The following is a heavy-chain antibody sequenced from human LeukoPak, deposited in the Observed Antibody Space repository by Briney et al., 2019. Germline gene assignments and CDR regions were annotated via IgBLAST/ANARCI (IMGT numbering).Heavy chain of an antibody. D-gene: IGHD1-26*01. CDR3: ARDYSWGWFDY. CDR2: IYYSGST. V-gene: IGHV4-61*01. CDR1: GGSISSSSYS. J-gene: IGHJ4*02. Sequence: PSETLSLTCTVSGGSISSSSYSWGWIRQPPGKGLEWTGYIYYSGSTNYNPSLKSRVTISVDTSKNQVSLNLSSVTAADTAVYYCARDYSWGWFDYWGQGTLVTVSS.